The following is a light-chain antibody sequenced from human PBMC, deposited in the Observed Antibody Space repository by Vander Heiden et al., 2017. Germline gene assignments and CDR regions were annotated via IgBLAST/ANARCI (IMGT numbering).Light chain of an antibody. V-gene: IGKV1-39*01. CDR3: QQSYTAPST. Sequence: DIQMTQSPPSLSVYLGDRVTITCRASQNIKDYLNWYQQKPGKAPEVLIFRASALQSGVPSRFSGRGSGTDFTLSISSLQPEDFASYYCQQSYTAPSTFGQGTKVEV. CDR2: RAS. J-gene: IGKJ2*01. CDR1: QNIKDY.